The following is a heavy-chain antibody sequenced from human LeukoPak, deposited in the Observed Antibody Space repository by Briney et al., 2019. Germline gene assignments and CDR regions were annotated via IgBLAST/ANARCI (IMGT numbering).Heavy chain of an antibody. D-gene: IGHD5-18*01. Sequence: ASVKVSCKASGYTFTSYGISWVRQAPGQGLEWMGWISAYNGNTNYAQKLQGRVTMTTDASTSTAYMELSSLRSEDTAVYYCATARTIQLWLPDDAFDIWGQGTMVTVSS. CDR1: GYTFTSYG. CDR2: ISAYNGNT. CDR3: ATARTIQLWLPDDAFDI. V-gene: IGHV1-18*01. J-gene: IGHJ3*02.